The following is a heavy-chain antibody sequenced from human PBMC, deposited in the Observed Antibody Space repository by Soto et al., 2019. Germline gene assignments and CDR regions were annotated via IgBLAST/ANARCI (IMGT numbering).Heavy chain of an antibody. V-gene: IGHV4-34*01. Sequence: QVQLQQWGAGQLKPSETLSLTCAVYGGSFSGYYWSWIRQPPGKGLEWIGEINDSGTTNYNPSLTRRVTTSVDTSKIQFSLELSSVTAAATAVFYCARGSRSEVDTALASPIIYFDSWGQGNLVTVSS. CDR2: INDSGTT. CDR3: ARGSRSEVDTALASPIIYFDS. CDR1: GGSFSGYY. J-gene: IGHJ4*02. D-gene: IGHD5-18*01.